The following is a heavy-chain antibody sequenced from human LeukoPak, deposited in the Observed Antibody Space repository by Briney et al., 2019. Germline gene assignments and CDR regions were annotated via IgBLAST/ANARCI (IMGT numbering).Heavy chain of an antibody. J-gene: IGHJ3*02. CDR2: INPNSGGT. V-gene: IGHV1-2*02. Sequence: ASVKVSCKASGYTFTGYYMHWVRQAPGQGLEWMGWINPNSGGTNYAQKFQGRVTMTRDTSISTAYMELSRLRSDDTAVYYCARLEQWLVPLPHAFDIWGQGTMVTVSS. CDR1: GYTFTGYY. CDR3: ARLEQWLVPLPHAFDI. D-gene: IGHD6-19*01.